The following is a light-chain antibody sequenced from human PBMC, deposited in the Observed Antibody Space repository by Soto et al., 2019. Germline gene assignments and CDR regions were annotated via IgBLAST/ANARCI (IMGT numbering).Light chain of an antibody. J-gene: IGKJ5*01. CDR3: HQRQYWPPIT. CDR2: DAS. V-gene: IGKV3-11*01. CDR1: LSVSVY. Sequence: VVLTQSPATLSLSPGERATLSCRTSLSVSVYLDWYQQKPGQAPRLLISDASNRATGIPARFSGSGSGTDFTLTISSLEPEDFAVYYCHQRQYWPPITFGQGTRLE.